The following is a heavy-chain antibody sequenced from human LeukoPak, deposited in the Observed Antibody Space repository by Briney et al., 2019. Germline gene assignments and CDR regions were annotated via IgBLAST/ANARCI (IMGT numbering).Heavy chain of an antibody. CDR2: ISGSGGST. CDR3: AKAGRYPNWFDP. V-gene: IGHV3-23*01. CDR1: GFTFSSYA. Sequence: PGGSLRLSCAASGFTFSSYAMSWVRQAPGKGLEWVSAISGSGGSTYYADSVKGRFTISRDNSKNTLYLQMNGLRAEDTAVYYCAKAGRYPNWFDPWGQGTLVTVSS. J-gene: IGHJ5*02. D-gene: IGHD3-9*01.